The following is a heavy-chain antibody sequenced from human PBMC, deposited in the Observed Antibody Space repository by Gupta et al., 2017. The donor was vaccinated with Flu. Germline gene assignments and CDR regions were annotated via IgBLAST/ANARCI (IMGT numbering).Heavy chain of an antibody. V-gene: IGHV4-59*01. Sequence: QVQLQESGPGLVKPSETLSLTCTVSGGSISSYYWSWIRQPPGKGLEWIGYIYYSGSTNYNPSLKSRVTISVDTSKNQFSLKLSSVTAADTAVYYCASQTHYYGSGSYFWGFDYWGQGTLVTVSS. J-gene: IGHJ4*02. CDR2: IYYSGST. CDR3: ASQTHYYGSGSYFWGFDY. CDR1: GGSISSYY. D-gene: IGHD3-10*01.